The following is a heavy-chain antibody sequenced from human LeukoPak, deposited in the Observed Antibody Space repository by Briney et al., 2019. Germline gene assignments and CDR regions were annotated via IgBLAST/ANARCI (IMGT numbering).Heavy chain of an antibody. CDR1: GGSISTYC. J-gene: IGHJ6*02. V-gene: IGHV4-59*01. D-gene: IGHD3-9*01. CDR3: ARVRPDYDILTGFGMDV. CDR2: IYYSGNT. Sequence: SETLTLTCTVSGGSISTYCWSWIRQPPGKGLEWIGYIYYSGNTNYSPSLKSRVTMSVDTSKNQFSLTLSSVTAADTAVYYCARVRPDYDILTGFGMDVWGQGTTVTVSS.